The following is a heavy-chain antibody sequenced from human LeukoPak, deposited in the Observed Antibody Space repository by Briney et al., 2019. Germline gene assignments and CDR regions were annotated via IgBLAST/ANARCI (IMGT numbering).Heavy chain of an antibody. V-gene: IGHV5-10-1*01. D-gene: IGHD6-6*01. J-gene: IGHJ4*02. Sequence: GESLRIYWKGSSYIFTSDMMTSVSQMPGKGLEWMGMIDPTDSYTNYSPSFQGHVTISTDESISTAYLQWSSLKASDTAIDYCARRSRSSSNFDFWGQATLVTVSS. CDR2: IDPTDSYT. CDR1: SYIFTSDM. CDR3: ARRSRSSSNFDF.